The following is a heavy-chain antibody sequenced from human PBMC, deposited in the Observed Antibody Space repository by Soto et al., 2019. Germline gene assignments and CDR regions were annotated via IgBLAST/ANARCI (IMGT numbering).Heavy chain of an antibody. V-gene: IGHV4-4*08. CDR3: ARLEGLATISYYFDF. CDR2: IHNSGAT. J-gene: IGHJ4*02. D-gene: IGHD3-9*01. CDR1: GASVSGYY. Sequence: PSETLSLTCTVSGASVSGYYWSWIRQTPGKGLEWIGNIHNSGATYYNPSLQTRVTISLDTSKSEFSLRLNSVTAADSAVYFCARLEGLATISYYFDFWGQGAQVTVSS.